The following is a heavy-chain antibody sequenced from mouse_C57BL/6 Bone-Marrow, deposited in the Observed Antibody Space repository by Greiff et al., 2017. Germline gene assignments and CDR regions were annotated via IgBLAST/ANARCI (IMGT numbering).Heavy chain of an antibody. CDR2: IDPAHGNT. CDR3: ARSMGREIDY. D-gene: IGHD4-1*01. CDR1: GYNIKNTY. Sequence: EVKLMQSVPELVRPGASVKLSCTASGYNIKNTYMHWVKQRPEQGLEWIGRIDPAHGNTKYAPKFQGKATITANTSSSTAYLPLISLTSEDTAIYYCARSMGREIDYWGQGTVVTVSA. J-gene: IGHJ3*01. V-gene: IGHV14-3*01.